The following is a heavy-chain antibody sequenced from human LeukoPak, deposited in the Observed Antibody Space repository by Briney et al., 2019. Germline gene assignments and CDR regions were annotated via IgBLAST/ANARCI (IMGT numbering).Heavy chain of an antibody. J-gene: IGHJ4*02. V-gene: IGHV4-34*01. CDR1: GGSFRGYY. D-gene: IGHD4-17*01. Sequence: SETLSLTCAVYGGSFRGYYWSWIRQPPGKGLEWIGEINHSGSTNYNPSLKSRVTISVDMSKNQFSLKLSSVTAADTAVYYCARSDGDPIFDYWGQGTLVTVSS. CDR2: INHSGST. CDR3: ARSDGDPIFDY.